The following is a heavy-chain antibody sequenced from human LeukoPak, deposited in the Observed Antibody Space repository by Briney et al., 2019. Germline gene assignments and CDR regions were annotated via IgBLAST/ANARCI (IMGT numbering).Heavy chain of an antibody. Sequence: PGGSLRLSCAASGSTFSDHYMDWVRQAPGKGLEWVGRVRKKGNSYTTEYAASVQGRFTVSRDDSKNSLYLQMNSLRTEDTAVYYCARVYDSTFSFHHLDCWGQGTLVTVSS. CDR1: GSTFSDHY. D-gene: IGHD3-16*01. J-gene: IGHJ4*02. V-gene: IGHV3-72*01. CDR2: VRKKGNSYTT. CDR3: ARVYDSTFSFHHLDC.